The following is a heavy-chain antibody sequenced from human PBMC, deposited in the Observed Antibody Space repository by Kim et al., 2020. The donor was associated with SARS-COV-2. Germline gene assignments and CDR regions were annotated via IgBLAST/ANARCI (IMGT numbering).Heavy chain of an antibody. Sequence: GGSLRLSCAASGFTFSSYAMHWVRQAPGKGLEWVAVISYDGSNKYYADSVKGRFTISRDNSKNTLYLQMNSLRAEDTAVYYCAREGIGGSYYGDYYYYGMDFWGQGTTVTVSS. V-gene: IGHV3-30*04. D-gene: IGHD1-26*01. CDR3: AREGIGGSYYGDYYYYGMDF. CDR1: GFTFSSYA. CDR2: ISYDGSNK. J-gene: IGHJ6*02.